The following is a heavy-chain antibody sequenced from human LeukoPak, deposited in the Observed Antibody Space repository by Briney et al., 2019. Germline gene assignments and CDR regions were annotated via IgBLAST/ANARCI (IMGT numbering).Heavy chain of an antibody. CDR2: ISYSGSP. Sequence: PSETLSLTCAVYGGSFSGYYWAWIRQPPGKGLEYIASISYSGSPYYNPSLESRVTISVDTSKKQFSLRLSSVTAADTAVYYCARQGLGKPTDYWGQGTLVTVSS. CDR3: ARQGLGKPTDY. D-gene: IGHD6-19*01. J-gene: IGHJ4*02. CDR1: GGSFSGYY. V-gene: IGHV4-39*01.